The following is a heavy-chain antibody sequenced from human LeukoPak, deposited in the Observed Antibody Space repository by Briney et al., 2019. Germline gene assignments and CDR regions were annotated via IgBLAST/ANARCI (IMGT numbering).Heavy chain of an antibody. Sequence: KFQGRVTITRDTSASTAYMELSSLRSEDTAVYYCARGYRPARKIKFDYWGQGTLVTVSS. D-gene: IGHD4-11*01. CDR3: ARGYRPARKIKFDY. V-gene: IGHV1-3*01. J-gene: IGHJ4*02.